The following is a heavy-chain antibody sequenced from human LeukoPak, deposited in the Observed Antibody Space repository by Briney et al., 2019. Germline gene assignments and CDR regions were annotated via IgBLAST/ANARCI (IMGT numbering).Heavy chain of an antibody. CDR3: ARDRCSGGSCSSRSMDV. V-gene: IGHV1-69*01. CDR2: IIPIFGTA. D-gene: IGHD2-15*01. Sequence: GSSVKVSCKASGGTFSSYAISWVRQAPGQGLEWMGGIIPIFGTANYAQKFQGRVTITADGSTSTAYMELSSLRSEDTAVYYCARDRCSGGSCSSRSMDVWGQGTTVTVSS. CDR1: GGTFSSYA. J-gene: IGHJ6*02.